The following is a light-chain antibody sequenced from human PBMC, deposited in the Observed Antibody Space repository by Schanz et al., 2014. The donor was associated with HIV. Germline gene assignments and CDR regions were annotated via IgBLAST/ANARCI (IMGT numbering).Light chain of an antibody. CDR1: RSNIGKNT. Sequence: QSVLTQPPSASGTPGQRVTISCSGSRSNIGKNTVNWYQQFPGTAPKLLIYDNDRRPSGIPDRFSGSKSGTSATLGITGLQTGDEADYYCGTWDSRLSGGVFGGGTKLTV. V-gene: IGLV1-51*01. J-gene: IGLJ3*02. CDR3: GTWDSRLSGGV. CDR2: DND.